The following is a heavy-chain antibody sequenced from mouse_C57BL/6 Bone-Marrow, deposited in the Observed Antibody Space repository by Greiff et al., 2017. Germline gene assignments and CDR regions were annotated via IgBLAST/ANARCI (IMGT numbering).Heavy chain of an antibody. CDR2: ISNGGGST. J-gene: IGHJ2*01. CDR1: GFTFSDYY. Sequence: DVMLVESGGGLVQPGGSLKLSCAASGFTFSDYYMYWVRQTPEKRLEWVAYISNGGGSTYYPDTVKGRFTISRDNAKNTLYLQMSRLKSEDTAMYYCARPLYKGGYFDYWGQGTTLTVSS. D-gene: IGHD1-3*01. CDR3: ARPLYKGGYFDY. V-gene: IGHV5-12*01.